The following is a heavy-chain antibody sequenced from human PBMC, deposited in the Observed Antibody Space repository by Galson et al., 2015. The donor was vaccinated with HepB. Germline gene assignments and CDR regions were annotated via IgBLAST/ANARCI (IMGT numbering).Heavy chain of an antibody. J-gene: IGHJ3*02. CDR2: IFNSGSST. D-gene: IGHD3-10*01. V-gene: IGHV3-23*05. CDR3: GSSRGHI. Sequence: LRLSCAASGFIFSNYGMSWVRQAPGKGLEWVSTIFNSGSSTSYTDSVKGRFTISRDNSKNTLWLQMNSLRTEDTAVYYCGSSRGHICGQGTMVTVSS. CDR1: GFIFSNYG.